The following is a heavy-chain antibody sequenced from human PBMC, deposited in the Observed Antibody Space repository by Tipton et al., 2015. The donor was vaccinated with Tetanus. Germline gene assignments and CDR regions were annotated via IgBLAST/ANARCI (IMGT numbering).Heavy chain of an antibody. CDR3: ARRGFPSGVYFFDH. CDR2: IDPSDSYT. Sequence: QLVQSGAEVKKPGESLRISCKASGYTFTTYWINWVRLMPGKGLEWMGTIDPSDSYTKYRPSFQGHVTLSIDKSTDTAYLQWSSLRASETAIYYCARRGFPSGVYFFDHWGQGTQVTVSS. CDR1: GYTFTTYW. J-gene: IGHJ4*01. V-gene: IGHV5-10-1*01. D-gene: IGHD3-3*01.